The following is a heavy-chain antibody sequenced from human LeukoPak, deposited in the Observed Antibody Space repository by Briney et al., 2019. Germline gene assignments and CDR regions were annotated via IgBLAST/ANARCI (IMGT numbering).Heavy chain of an antibody. J-gene: IGHJ4*02. D-gene: IGHD3-22*01. V-gene: IGHV4-59*01. CDR2: IYYSGST. CDR1: GGSISSYY. Sequence: NPSETLSLTCTVSGGSISSYYWSWIRQPPGKGLEWNGYIYYSGSTNYNPSLKSRVTISVDTSKNQFSLKLSSVTAADTAVYYCATWNDNSGYYFDYWGQGTLVTVSS. CDR3: ATWNDNSGYYFDY.